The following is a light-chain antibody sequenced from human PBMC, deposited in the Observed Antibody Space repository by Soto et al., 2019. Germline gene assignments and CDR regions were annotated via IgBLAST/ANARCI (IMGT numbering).Light chain of an antibody. V-gene: IGLV2-23*01. Sequence: QSVLAPPASVSGSPGQSITISCTGTDSDVGAYDSVSWYRQHPHKAPQLIIYKGTQRPSGVSNRISGATSGNAASLTISGLQADDEADYFCCSSAPESTYVFGTGTKVTVL. J-gene: IGLJ1*01. CDR2: KGT. CDR1: DSDVGAYDS. CDR3: CSSAPESTYV.